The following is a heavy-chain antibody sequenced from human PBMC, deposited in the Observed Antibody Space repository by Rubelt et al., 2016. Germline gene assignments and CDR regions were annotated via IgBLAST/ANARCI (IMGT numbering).Heavy chain of an antibody. V-gene: IGHV4-34*09. Sequence: QVQLQESGPGLVKPSQTLSLTCTVSGGSFSGYYWSWIRQPPGKGLEWIGEINHSGSTNYNPSLKSRVTISVDTSKNQFSLKLSSVTAADTAVYYCARGYCTNGVCYGGDYWGQGTLVTVSS. J-gene: IGHJ4*02. CDR1: GGSFSGYY. D-gene: IGHD2-8*01. CDR2: INHSGST. CDR3: ARGYCTNGVCYGGDY.